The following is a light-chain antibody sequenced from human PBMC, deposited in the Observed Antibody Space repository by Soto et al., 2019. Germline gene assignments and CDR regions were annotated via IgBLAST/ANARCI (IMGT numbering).Light chain of an antibody. CDR3: QKYNSALTWT. CDR1: QGISNY. J-gene: IGKJ1*01. Sequence: IQMTQSPSSLSASVGDRVTITCRASQGISNYLAWYQQKPGKVPKLLIYAASTLQSGVPSRFSGSGSGTDFTLTISSLQPEDVATYYCQKYNSALTWTFGQGTTVDI. CDR2: AAS. V-gene: IGKV1-27*01.